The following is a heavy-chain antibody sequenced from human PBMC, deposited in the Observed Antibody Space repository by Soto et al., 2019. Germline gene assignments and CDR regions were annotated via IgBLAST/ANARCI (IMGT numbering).Heavy chain of an antibody. V-gene: IGHV3-73*01. J-gene: IGHJ6*02. CDR3: TRHRVTGTNYYYYGLDV. CDR1: GFTFSGSA. D-gene: IGHD1-20*01. CDR2: IRSKANSYAT. Sequence: GGSLRLSCAASGFTFSGSAMHWVRQASGKGLEWVGRIRSKANSYATAYAASVKGRFTISRDDSKNTAYLQMNSLKTEDTAVYYCTRHRVTGTNYYYYGLDVWGQGTTVTVSS.